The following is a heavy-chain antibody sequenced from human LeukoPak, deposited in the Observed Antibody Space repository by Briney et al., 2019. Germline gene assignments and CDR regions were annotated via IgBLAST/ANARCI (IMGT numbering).Heavy chain of an antibody. Sequence: KASETLSLTCAVYGGSCSGYYWSWIRQPPGKGLEWIGEINHSGSTNYNPPLKSRVTISVDTSKNQFSLKLSSVTAADTAVYYCAGYYGSGSGLDYWGQGTLVTVSS. D-gene: IGHD3-10*01. V-gene: IGHV4-34*01. CDR1: GGSCSGYY. CDR2: INHSGST. J-gene: IGHJ4*02. CDR3: AGYYGSGSGLDY.